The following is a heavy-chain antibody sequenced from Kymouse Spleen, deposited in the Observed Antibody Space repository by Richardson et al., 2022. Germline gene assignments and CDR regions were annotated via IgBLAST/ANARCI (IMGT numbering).Heavy chain of an antibody. CDR1: GFTFSSYG. V-gene: IGHV3-33*01. CDR2: IWYDGSNK. CDR3: ARDVGTIFGVVKGDAFDI. D-gene: IGHD3-3*01. J-gene: IGHJ3*02. Sequence: QVQLVESGGGVVQPGRSLRLSCAASGFTFSSYGMHWVRQAPGKGLEWVAVIWYDGSNKYYADSVKGRFTISRDNSKNTLYLQMNSLRAEDTAVYYCARDVGTIFGVVKGDAFDIWGQGTMVTVSS.